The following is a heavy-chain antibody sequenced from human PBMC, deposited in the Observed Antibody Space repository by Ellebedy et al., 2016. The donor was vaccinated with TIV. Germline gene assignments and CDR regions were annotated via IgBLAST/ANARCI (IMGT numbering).Heavy chain of an antibody. CDR1: GFSFSANG. Sequence: GESLKISCAASGFSFSANGMNWVRQAPGKGLEWVAIIWYDGSTKYYADSLKGRFTLSRDNSKNTLYLQMNSLRADDTAVYYCARVGPPPYLGATDYWGPGTLVTVSS. CDR2: IWYDGSTK. CDR3: ARVGPPPYLGATDY. V-gene: IGHV3-33*01. D-gene: IGHD1-26*01. J-gene: IGHJ4*02.